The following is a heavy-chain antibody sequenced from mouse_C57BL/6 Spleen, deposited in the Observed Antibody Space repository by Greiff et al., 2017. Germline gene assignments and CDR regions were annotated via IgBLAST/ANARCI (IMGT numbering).Heavy chain of an antibody. CDR2: INPSSGYT. CDR3: ARSTTVVWDWYFDV. CDR1: GYTFTSYW. Sequence: QVQLQQSGAELAKPGASVKLSCKASGYTFTSYWMHWVKQRPGQGLEWIGYINPSSGYTKYNQKFKDKATLTADKASSKAYLQLSILTYEDSAVDYCARSTTVVWDWYFDVWGTGTTVTVSS. V-gene: IGHV1-7*01. J-gene: IGHJ1*03. D-gene: IGHD1-1*01.